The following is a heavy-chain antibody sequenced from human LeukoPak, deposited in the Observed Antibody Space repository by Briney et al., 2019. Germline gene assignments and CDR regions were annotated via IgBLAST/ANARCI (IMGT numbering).Heavy chain of an antibody. CDR1: GYSFTSYW. V-gene: IGHV5-51*01. CDR3: ARQEHSTYYDFWSGSLYYFDY. Sequence: GESLKISCKGSGYSFTSYWIGWVRQMPGKGLEWMGIIYPGDSDTRYSPSFQGQVTISADKSISTAYLQWSSLKASDTAMYYCARQEHSTYYDFWSGSLYYFDYWGQGTLVTVSS. D-gene: IGHD3-3*01. CDR2: IYPGDSDT. J-gene: IGHJ4*02.